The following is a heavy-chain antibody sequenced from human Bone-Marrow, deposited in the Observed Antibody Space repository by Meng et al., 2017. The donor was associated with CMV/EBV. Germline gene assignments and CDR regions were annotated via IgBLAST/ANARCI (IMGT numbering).Heavy chain of an antibody. J-gene: IGHJ4*02. D-gene: IGHD1-7*01. Sequence: SVKVSCKASGGTFSSYTISWVRQAPGQGLEWMGRIIPILGIANYAQKFQGRVTITADKSTSTAYMVLSSLRTEDTAVYYCARRFIGGTSNDEWGQGTLVTVSS. V-gene: IGHV1-69*02. CDR2: IIPILGIA. CDR3: ARRFIGGTSNDE. CDR1: GGTFSSYT.